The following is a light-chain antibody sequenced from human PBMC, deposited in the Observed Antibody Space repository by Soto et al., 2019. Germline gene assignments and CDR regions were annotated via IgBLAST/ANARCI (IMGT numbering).Light chain of an antibody. CDR3: QQSYSTLT. CDR2: AAS. Sequence: DIQMTQSPSSLSASVGDRVTITCRASQSISSYLNWYQQKPGKAPKLLIYAASSLQSGVPSRFSGSGSGTDFTLTISSPQPEDFATYYCQQSYSTLTFGGGTTVEIK. CDR1: QSISSY. J-gene: IGKJ4*01. V-gene: IGKV1-39*01.